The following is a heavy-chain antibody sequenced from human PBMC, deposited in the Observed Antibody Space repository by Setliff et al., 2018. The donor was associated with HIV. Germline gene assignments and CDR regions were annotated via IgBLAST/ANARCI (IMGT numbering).Heavy chain of an antibody. CDR3: ARHVKNDFWSVHHTLDS. CDR1: GGSISSTNYF. CDR2: MFPGEIT. V-gene: IGHV4-61*09. J-gene: IGHJ4*02. D-gene: IGHD3-3*01. Sequence: PSETLSLTCTVSGGSISSTNYFWTWIRQPAGKGLEWIGHMFPGEITNYNPSYNPSLKSRVIISVDASTNQVSLKLSSVTAADTAVYYCARHVKNDFWSVHHTLDSWGQGTLVTVSS.